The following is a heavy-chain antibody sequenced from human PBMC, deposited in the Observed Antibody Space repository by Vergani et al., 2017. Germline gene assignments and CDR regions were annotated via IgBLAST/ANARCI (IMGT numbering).Heavy chain of an antibody. Sequence: QMQLVQSGAEVKKTGSSVKVSCKASGYTFTYRYLHWVRQAPGQALEWMGWITPFNGNTNYAQKFQDRVTITRDRSMSTAYMELSSLRSEYTAMYYCALAESSTSCINSVCITPETGSWFDPWGQGTLVTVSS. CDR2: ITPFNGNT. V-gene: IGHV1-45*02. CDR1: GYTFTYRY. CDR3: ALAESSTSCINSVCITPETGSWFDP. D-gene: IGHD2-2*01. J-gene: IGHJ5*02.